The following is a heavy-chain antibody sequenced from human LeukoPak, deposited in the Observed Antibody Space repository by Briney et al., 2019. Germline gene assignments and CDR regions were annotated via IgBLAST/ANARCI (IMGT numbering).Heavy chain of an antibody. D-gene: IGHD3-10*01. CDR1: GFTFSSYA. CDR2: ISGSDGST. Sequence: GGSLRLSCAASGFTFSSYAMSWVRQAPGKGLEWVSGISGSDGSTNYADSVKGRFTISRDNSKNTLYLQMNSLRAEDTAVYYCARERYYGSGSYGFDPWGQGTLVTVSS. V-gene: IGHV3-23*01. CDR3: ARERYYGSGSYGFDP. J-gene: IGHJ5*02.